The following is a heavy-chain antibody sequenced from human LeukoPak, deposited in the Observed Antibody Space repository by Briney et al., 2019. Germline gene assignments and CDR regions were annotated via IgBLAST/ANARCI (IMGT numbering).Heavy chain of an antibody. Sequence: PGGSLRLSCAASGFTFSDYYMSWIRQAPGKGLEWVSYISSSGSTIYYADSVKGRFTISRDNAKNSPYLQMNSLRAEDTAVYYCARDRVMKLLWFGESDYWGQGTLVTVSS. CDR1: GFTFSDYY. V-gene: IGHV3-11*04. J-gene: IGHJ4*02. D-gene: IGHD3-10*01. CDR2: ISSSGSTI. CDR3: ARDRVMKLLWFGESDY.